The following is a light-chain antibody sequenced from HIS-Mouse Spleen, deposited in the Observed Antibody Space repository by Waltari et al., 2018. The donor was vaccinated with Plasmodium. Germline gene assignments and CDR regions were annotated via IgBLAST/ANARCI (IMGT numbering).Light chain of an antibody. J-gene: IGKJ2*01. CDR2: AAS. CDR3: QQLNSYPPYT. Sequence: SQLTQYPSFLSASVGARVTITCRASQGISSYLALYQQKPGKAHKLLIYAASTLPSGVPSRFSGSGSGTEFTLTISSLQPEDFATYYCQQLNSYPPYTFGQGTKLEIK. CDR1: QGISSY. V-gene: IGKV1-9*01.